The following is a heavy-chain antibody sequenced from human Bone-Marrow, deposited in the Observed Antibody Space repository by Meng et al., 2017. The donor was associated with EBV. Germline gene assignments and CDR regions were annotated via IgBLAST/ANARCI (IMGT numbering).Heavy chain of an antibody. J-gene: IGHJ2*01. V-gene: IGHV4-34*01. CDR2: INHSGST. CDR3: ARSAKGYFGL. CDR1: GRSFSGYY. Sequence: QLQLQQRGAGLFNPLEALFLSCAVYGRSFSGYYWSWIRQPPGKGLEWIGEINHSGSTNYSPSLKSRVTISVDTSKNQFSLKLSSVTAADTAVYYCARSAKGYFGLWGRGTLVTVSS.